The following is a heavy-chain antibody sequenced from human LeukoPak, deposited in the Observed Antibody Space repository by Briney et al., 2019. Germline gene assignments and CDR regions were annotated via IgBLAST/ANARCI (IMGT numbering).Heavy chain of an antibody. CDR3: ARSDCSSTSCYDLFDP. J-gene: IGHJ5*02. V-gene: IGHV4-39*01. CDR1: GGSISSSSYY. CDR2: IYYSGST. D-gene: IGHD2-2*01. Sequence: SETLSLTCTVAGGSISSSSYYWGRIRQPPGKGLEYIGSIYYSGSTYYNPSLKSRVTMSVDTSKNQFSLKLSSVTAADTAVYFCARSDCSSTSCYDLFDPWGQGTLVTVCS.